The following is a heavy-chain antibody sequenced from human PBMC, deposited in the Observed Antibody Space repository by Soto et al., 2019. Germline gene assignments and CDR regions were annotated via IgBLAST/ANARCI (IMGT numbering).Heavy chain of an antibody. CDR3: ARDDSGYSGSHYIDYFNF. V-gene: IGHV1-3*01. Sequence: ASVKVSCKASGYTFTNYAIHWVRQAPGQRLEWMGWINAGNGNTKYSQKFQGRVTITRDTSASTAYMELSSLRSEDTAIYYCARDDSGYSGSHYIDYFNFWGQGTLVTVSS. CDR1: GYTFTNYA. D-gene: IGHD1-26*01. CDR2: INAGNGNT. J-gene: IGHJ4*02.